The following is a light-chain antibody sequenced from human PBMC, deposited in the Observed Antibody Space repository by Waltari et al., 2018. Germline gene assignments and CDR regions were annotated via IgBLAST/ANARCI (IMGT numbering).Light chain of an antibody. V-gene: IGLV3-21*04. J-gene: IGLJ1*01. CDR3: QVWHADIDPGV. Sequence: SYVLTQPPSVSVAPGETASIPCGGDNLGRYSVPGYPQKPGQAPVLVIFYDSDRPSGIPARFSGSNSGNTATLTITSVEAGDEARYYCQVWHADIDPGVFGTGTEVTVL. CDR2: YDS. CDR1: NLGRYS.